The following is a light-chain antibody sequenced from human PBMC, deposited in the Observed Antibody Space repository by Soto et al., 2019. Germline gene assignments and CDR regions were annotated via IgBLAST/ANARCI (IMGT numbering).Light chain of an antibody. V-gene: IGKV4-1*01. CDR1: QTILYSSNNNNY. Sequence: DIVMTQSPDSLAVSLGERATINCESSQTILYSSNNNNYLAWYQQKPGQPPKLLIYWASTRESGVPDRFSGSGSGTDFTLTISSLKAEDVAVYYCHQYLSAPWTFGQGTKVEIK. CDR3: HQYLSAPWT. J-gene: IGKJ1*01. CDR2: WAS.